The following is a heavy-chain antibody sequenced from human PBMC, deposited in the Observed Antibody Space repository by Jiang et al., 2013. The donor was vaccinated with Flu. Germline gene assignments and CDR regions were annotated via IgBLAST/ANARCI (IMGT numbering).Heavy chain of an antibody. CDR3: TRVPNKGNYYYYYGMDV. J-gene: IGHJ6*02. D-gene: IGHD1/OR15-1a*01. Sequence: GLVQPGRSLRLSCTASGFTFGDYAMSWVRQAPGKGLEWVGFIRGKAYGGTTEYAASVKGRFTISRDDSKSIAYLQMNSLKTEDTAVYYCTRVPNKGNYYYYYGMDVWGQGTTVTVSS. CDR2: IRGKAYGGTT. CDR1: GFTFGDYA. V-gene: IGHV3-49*04.